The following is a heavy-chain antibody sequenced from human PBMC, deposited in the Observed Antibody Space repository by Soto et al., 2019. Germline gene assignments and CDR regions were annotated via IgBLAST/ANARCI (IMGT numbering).Heavy chain of an antibody. Sequence: GESLKISCKGSGYSFTSYWIGWVRQMPGKGLEWMGIIYPGDSDTRYGPSFQGQVTISADKSISTAYLQWSSLKASDTAMYYCARRDGYYYGSGTYTGVDYWGQGTLVTVSS. J-gene: IGHJ4*02. CDR3: ARRDGYYYGSGTYTGVDY. D-gene: IGHD3-10*01. CDR1: GYSFTSYW. V-gene: IGHV5-51*01. CDR2: IYPGDSDT.